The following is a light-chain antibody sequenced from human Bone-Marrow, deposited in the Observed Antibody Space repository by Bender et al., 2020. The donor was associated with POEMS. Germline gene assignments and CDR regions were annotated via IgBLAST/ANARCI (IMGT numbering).Light chain of an antibody. Sequence: QSVLTQPPSVSAAPGQKVTISCSGSSSNIGNNYVSWYQQLPGTAPKVLISENNKRPSGIPDRFSGSKSGTSASLAITGLQAEDEGDYYCQSYDNSLGGWVFGGGTKLTVL. V-gene: IGLV1-51*02. CDR1: SSNIGNNY. CDR2: ENN. CDR3: QSYDNSLGGWV. J-gene: IGLJ3*02.